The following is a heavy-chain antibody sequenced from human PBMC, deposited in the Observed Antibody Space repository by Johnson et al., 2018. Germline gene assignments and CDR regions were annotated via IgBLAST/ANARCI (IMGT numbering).Heavy chain of an antibody. J-gene: IGHJ3*02. V-gene: IGHV3-15*01. D-gene: IGHD1-1*01. Sequence: VQLVQSGGGLVKPGGSLRLSCAASGFTFSNAWMSWVRQAPGKGLEWVGRIKSKTDGGTRDYAAPVEVRFTISREESKNRLYLQLNSLKTEDTAVYDCTTGRRGAFDIWGQGTMVTVSS. CDR1: GFTFSNAW. CDR2: IKSKTDGGTR. CDR3: TTGRRGAFDI.